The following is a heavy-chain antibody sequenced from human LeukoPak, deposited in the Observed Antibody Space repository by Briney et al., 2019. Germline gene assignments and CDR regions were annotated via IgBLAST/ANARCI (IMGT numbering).Heavy chain of an antibody. D-gene: IGHD3-9*01. Sequence: GRSLRLSCAASGLTFSSYGMHWVRQAPGKGLEWVGRIKSKTDGGTTDYAAPVKGRFTISRDDSKNTLYLQMNSLKTEDTAVYYCTTEALRYFDWLLWSYWGQGTLVTVSS. CDR1: GLTFSSYG. CDR3: TTEALRYFDWLLWSY. V-gene: IGHV3-15*01. J-gene: IGHJ4*02. CDR2: IKSKTDGGTT.